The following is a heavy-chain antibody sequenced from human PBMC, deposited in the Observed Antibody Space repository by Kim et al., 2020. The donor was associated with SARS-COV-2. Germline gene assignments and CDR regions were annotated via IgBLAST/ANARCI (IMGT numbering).Heavy chain of an antibody. CDR2: INPGGSRE. CDR1: TFTFTRSW. D-gene: IGHD6-13*01. Sequence: GGSLRLSCVASTFTFTRSWMSWVRQAPGKGLEWVANINPGGSRELYVDSVKGRFTISRDNAKNSVYLQMNIMRVEDTAVYYCATGFAGSWAVGGQGTQVTVSS. CDR3: ATGFAGSWAV. V-gene: IGHV3-7*01. J-gene: IGHJ1*01.